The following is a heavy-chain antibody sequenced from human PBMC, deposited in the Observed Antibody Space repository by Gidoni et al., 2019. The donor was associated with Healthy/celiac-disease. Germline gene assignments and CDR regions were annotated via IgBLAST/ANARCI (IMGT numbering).Heavy chain of an antibody. CDR2: INNDGGSA. CDR3: ARGGTSAYWYFDL. V-gene: IGHV3-74*01. D-gene: IGHD1-1*01. J-gene: IGHJ2*01. CDR1: GFTFSTSW. Sequence: ELQLVESGGGLVQPGGSLRLSCAASGFTFSTSWMHWVRQAPGKGLVWVSRINNDGGSATYAESVKGRFTISRDNAKNTLFLQMNSLGAEDTAVYYCARGGTSAYWYFDLWGRGTLVTVSS.